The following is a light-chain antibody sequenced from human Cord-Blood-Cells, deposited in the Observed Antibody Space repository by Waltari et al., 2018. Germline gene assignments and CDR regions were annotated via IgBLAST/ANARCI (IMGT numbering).Light chain of an antibody. CDR2: GNS. V-gene: IGLV1-40*01. CDR3: QSYDSSLSGSV. Sequence: QSVLTQPPSVSGAPGQRVTISCTGSSSNIGAGYDVHWYQQLPGTAPKLLIYGNSNRPSGVPDRLSGSKSGNSASLAITGLQAEDEAEYYCQSYDSSLSGSVFGGGTKLTVL. J-gene: IGLJ2*01. CDR1: SSNIGAGYD.